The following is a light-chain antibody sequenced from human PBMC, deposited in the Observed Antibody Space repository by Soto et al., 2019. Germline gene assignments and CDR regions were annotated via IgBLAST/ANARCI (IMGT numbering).Light chain of an antibody. Sequence: EIVLTQSPATVSFSPGEIATLSCRTSQSVSSYLAWYQQKPCQAPRLLIYDASNRATGIPARFSGSGSGTDFTLTISSLEPEDFVVYYCQQRSNFPLAFGGWTKVEIK. CDR1: QSVSSY. CDR3: QQRSNFPLA. J-gene: IGKJ4*01. V-gene: IGKV3-11*01. CDR2: DAS.